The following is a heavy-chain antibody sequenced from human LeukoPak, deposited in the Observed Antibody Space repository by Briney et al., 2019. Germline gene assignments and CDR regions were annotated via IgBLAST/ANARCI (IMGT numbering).Heavy chain of an antibody. Sequence: SETLSLTRTVSGGSISGYFWTWIRQPPGKGLEWLGHIYYSGTTNYSPSLTSRVSISVDTSKNQFSLKLTSVTAADAAVYYCARSQYTGSCFDYWGQGVLVTVSS. D-gene: IGHD1-26*01. V-gene: IGHV4-59*01. J-gene: IGHJ4*02. CDR1: GGSISGYF. CDR2: IYYSGTT. CDR3: ARSQYTGSCFDY.